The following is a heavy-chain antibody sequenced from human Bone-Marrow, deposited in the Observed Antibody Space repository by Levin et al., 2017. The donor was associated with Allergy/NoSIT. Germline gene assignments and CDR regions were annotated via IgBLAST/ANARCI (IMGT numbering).Heavy chain of an antibody. Sequence: SCAASGFTFSSYAMHWVRQAPGKGLEWVAVISYDGSNKYYADSVKGRFTISRDNSKNTLYLQMNSLRAEDTAVYYCARDRRSSGYHFDYWGQGTLVTVSS. CDR1: GFTFSSYA. J-gene: IGHJ4*02. CDR2: ISYDGSNK. V-gene: IGHV3-30*04. CDR3: ARDRRSSGYHFDY. D-gene: IGHD6-19*01.